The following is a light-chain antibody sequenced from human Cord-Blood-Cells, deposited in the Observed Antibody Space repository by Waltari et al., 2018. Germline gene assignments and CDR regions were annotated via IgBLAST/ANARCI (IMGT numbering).Light chain of an antibody. J-gene: IGKJ2*01. Sequence: EIVLTQSPGTLSLSPGERATLSCRASQRVSSSYLAWYQQKPGQAPRLLIYGASSRATGIPDRFSGSGSGTDFTRTISRLEPEDFAVYYCQQDGSSSYTFGQGTKLEIK. CDR2: GAS. V-gene: IGKV3-20*01. CDR1: QRVSSSY. CDR3: QQDGSSSYT.